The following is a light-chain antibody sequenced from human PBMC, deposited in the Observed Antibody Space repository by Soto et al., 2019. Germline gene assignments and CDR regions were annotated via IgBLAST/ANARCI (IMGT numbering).Light chain of an antibody. J-gene: IGLJ3*02. CDR2: TNN. CDR1: SSNSGAGYG. Sequence: QSVLTQPPSVSGAPGQRVTISCTGSSSNSGAGYGVHWYQQLPGTAPKLLIYTNNNRPSGVPDRFSGSKSGTSASLAITGLLAEDEADYYCQSYDSSLSGWVFGGGTKVTVL. V-gene: IGLV1-40*01. CDR3: QSYDSSLSGWV.